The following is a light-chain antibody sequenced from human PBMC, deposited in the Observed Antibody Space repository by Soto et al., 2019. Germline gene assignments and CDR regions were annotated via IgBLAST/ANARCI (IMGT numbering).Light chain of an antibody. V-gene: IGKV3D-15*01. Sequence: EIVMTQSPATLSVSPGERATLSCRASQSVNSNYLAWYQQKPGQAPRLLIYGISKRATDIPDRFSGSGSGRQFTLTMSSLQPVHFATYYCHQHGEWPITLGQGTRLGIK. J-gene: IGKJ5*01. CDR1: QSVNSN. CDR2: GIS. CDR3: HQHGEWPIT.